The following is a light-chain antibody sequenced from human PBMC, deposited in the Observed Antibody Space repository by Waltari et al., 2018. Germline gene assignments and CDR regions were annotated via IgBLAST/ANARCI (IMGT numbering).Light chain of an antibody. CDR2: QNN. CDR3: QAWDTSTGV. V-gene: IGLV3-1*01. CDR1: KLGDKY. J-gene: IGLJ1*01. Sequence: SYELTHPPPASASPGQTATLTCSGDKLGDKYTCWYQQKPGQGPVLVLYQNNKRPSGIPERFSGSNSGNTATLTISGTQAMDEADYFCQAWDTSTGVFGTGTKVTVL.